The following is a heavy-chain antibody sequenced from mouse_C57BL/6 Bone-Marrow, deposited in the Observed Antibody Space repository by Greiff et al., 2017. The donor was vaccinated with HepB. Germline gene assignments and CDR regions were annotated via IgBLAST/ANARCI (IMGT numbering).Heavy chain of an antibody. CDR3: ASPLYYGSSQFAY. D-gene: IGHD1-1*01. V-gene: IGHV5-12*01. CDR1: GFTFSDYY. CDR2: ISNGGGST. Sequence: EVNVVESGGGLVQPGGSLKLSCAASGFTFSDYYMYWVRQTPEKRLEWVAYISNGGGSTYYPDTVKGRFTISRDNAKNTLYLQMSRLKSEDTAMYYCASPLYYGSSQFAYWGQGTLVTVSA. J-gene: IGHJ3*01.